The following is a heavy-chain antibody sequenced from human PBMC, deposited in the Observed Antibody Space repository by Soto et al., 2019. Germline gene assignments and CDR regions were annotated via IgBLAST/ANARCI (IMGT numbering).Heavy chain of an antibody. J-gene: IGHJ5*02. CDR2: INPISGPA. V-gene: IGHV1-69*06. D-gene: IGHD6-19*01. CDR3: ARKRAIAVAGSFDT. Sequence: SVKVSCKASGGIFNMYSFSWVRQAPGQGLEWMGGINPISGPANYARKFQARVTVTADRSANTVYLQLTSLKSEDTAVYYCARKRAIAVAGSFDTWGQGTRVPVSS. CDR1: GGIFNMYS.